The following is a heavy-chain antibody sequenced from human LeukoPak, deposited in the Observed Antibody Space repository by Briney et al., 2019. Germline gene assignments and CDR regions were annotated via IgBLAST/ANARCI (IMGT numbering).Heavy chain of an antibody. V-gene: IGHV4-59*12. CDR1: GGSISSYY. CDR2: INYGGNT. CDR3: AQAYGKLVDY. Sequence: SETLSLTCTVSGGSISSYYWNWIRQPPGKGLEWVGYINYGGNTKYNPSLESRVTISVDTSKNQFSLRLTSVTAADTAVYYCAQAYGKLVDYWGQGTLVTVSS. J-gene: IGHJ4*02. D-gene: IGHD2-8*02.